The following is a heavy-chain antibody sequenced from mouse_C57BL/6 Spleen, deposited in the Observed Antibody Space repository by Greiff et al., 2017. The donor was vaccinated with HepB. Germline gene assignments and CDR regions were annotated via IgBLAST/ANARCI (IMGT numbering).Heavy chain of an antibody. V-gene: IGHV1-80*01. CDR3: ARRGDYPFDY. J-gene: IGHJ2*01. CDR1: GYAFSSYW. Sequence: QVQLKESGAELVKPGASVKISCKASGYAFSSYWMNWVKQRPGKGLEWIGQIYPGDGDTNYNGKFKGKATLTADKSSSTAYMQLSSLTSEDSAVYFCARRGDYPFDYWGQGTTLTVSS. D-gene: IGHD2-4*01. CDR2: IYPGDGDT.